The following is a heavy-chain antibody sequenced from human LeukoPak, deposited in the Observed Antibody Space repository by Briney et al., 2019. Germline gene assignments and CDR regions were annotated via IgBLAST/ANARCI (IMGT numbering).Heavy chain of an antibody. Sequence: PGGSLRLSCAASGFTFSSYSMNRVRQAPGKGLEWVSSISSSSSYIYYADSVKGRFTISRDNAKNSLYLQMNSLRAEDTAVYYCARDFPPTDSSGYWTPRDAFDIWGQGTMVTVSS. V-gene: IGHV3-21*01. CDR3: ARDFPPTDSSGYWTPRDAFDI. CDR1: GFTFSSYS. J-gene: IGHJ3*02. CDR2: ISSSSSYI. D-gene: IGHD3-22*01.